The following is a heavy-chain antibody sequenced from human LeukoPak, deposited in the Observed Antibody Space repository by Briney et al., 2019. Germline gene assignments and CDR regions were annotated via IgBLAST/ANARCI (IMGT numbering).Heavy chain of an antibody. V-gene: IGHV3-48*01. Sequence: GGSLRLSCAASGFTFSSYSMNWVRQAPGKGLEWVSYISSSSSTIYYADSVKGRFTISRDNAKNSLYLQMNSLRAEDTAVYYCARGGRRDSSGYYVMEFSTFNFDYWGQGTLVTVSS. CDR1: GFTFSSYS. CDR3: ARGGRRDSSGYYVMEFSTFNFDY. CDR2: ISSSSSTI. D-gene: IGHD3-22*01. J-gene: IGHJ4*02.